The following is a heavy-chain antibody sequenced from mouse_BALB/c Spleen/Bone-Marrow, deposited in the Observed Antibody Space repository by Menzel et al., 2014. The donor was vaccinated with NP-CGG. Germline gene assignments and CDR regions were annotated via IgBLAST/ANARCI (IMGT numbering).Heavy chain of an antibody. Sequence: VQLVESGAELVRPGSSVKISCKASGYAFSSYWMNWVKQRPGQGLEWIGQIYPGDGDTNYNGKFKGKATLTADKSSSTAYMQLSSLTSEDSAVYFCARRVYGNYWYFDVWGAGTTVTGSS. V-gene: IGHV1-80*01. D-gene: IGHD2-1*01. J-gene: IGHJ1*01. CDR1: GYAFSSYW. CDR2: IYPGDGDT. CDR3: ARRVYGNYWYFDV.